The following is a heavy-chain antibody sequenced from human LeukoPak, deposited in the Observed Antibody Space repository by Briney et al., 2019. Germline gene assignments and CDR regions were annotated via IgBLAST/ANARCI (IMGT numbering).Heavy chain of an antibody. V-gene: IGHV3-23*01. J-gene: IGHJ4*02. D-gene: IGHD5-18*01. CDR1: RFTFSNYA. CDR2: ISGSGGST. Sequence: GGSLRLSCAASRFTFSNYAMSWVRQAPGKGLEWVSAISGSGGSTYYADSVKGRFTISRDNSKNTLYLQMNSLRAEDTAVYYCAKDSVDTAMVTDFDYWGQGTLVTVSS. CDR3: AKDSVDTAMVTDFDY.